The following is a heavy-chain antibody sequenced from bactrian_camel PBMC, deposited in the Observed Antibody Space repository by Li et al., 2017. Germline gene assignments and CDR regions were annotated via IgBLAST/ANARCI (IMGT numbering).Heavy chain of an antibody. Sequence: HVQLVESGGGSAQAGGSMRLDCAVSGDTASVYSLAWFRQAPGKEREGVARINTRYGVTAYADSVKGRFAISQGNAKNTVYLQMNSLQVDDTGVYYCAAPDHTMVPKVESEGDENTCVAAAARMRPGYWGQGTQVTVS. CDR2: INTRYGVT. CDR3: AAPDHTMVPKVESEGDENTCVAAAARMRPGY. CDR1: GDTASVYS. J-gene: IGHJ4*01. D-gene: IGHD2*01. V-gene: IGHV3S1*01.